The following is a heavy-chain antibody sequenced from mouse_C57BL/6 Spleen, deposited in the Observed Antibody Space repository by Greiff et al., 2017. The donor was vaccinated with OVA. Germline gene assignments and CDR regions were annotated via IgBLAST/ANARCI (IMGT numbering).Heavy chain of an antibody. V-gene: IGHV1-80*01. Sequence: VKLQESGAELVKPGASVKISCKASGYAFSSYWMNWVKQRPGQGLEWIGQIYPGDGDTNYNGKFKGKATLTADKSSSTAYMQLSSLTSEDSAVYFCARGSSYYFDYWGQGTTLTVSS. CDR3: ARGSSYYFDY. CDR1: GYAFSSYW. D-gene: IGHD1-1*01. J-gene: IGHJ2*01. CDR2: IYPGDGDT.